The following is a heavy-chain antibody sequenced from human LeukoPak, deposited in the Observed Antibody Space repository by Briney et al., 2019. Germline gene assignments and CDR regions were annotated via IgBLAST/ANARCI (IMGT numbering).Heavy chain of an antibody. CDR2: FFPGDSDT. Sequence: GGSLKISCKGSGYSFTSYWIGWLRQMPGKGLEWLGIFFPGDSDTRYSPSFQGQITISADKSISTAYLQWSSLKASDTSMYYCARFPVLRFLEWLDYWGQGTLVTVSS. CDR3: ARFPVLRFLEWLDY. CDR1: GYSFTSYW. J-gene: IGHJ4*02. V-gene: IGHV5-51*01. D-gene: IGHD3-3*01.